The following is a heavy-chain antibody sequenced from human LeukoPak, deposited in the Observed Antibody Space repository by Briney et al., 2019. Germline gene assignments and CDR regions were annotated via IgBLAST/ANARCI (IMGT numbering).Heavy chain of an antibody. CDR2: ISYDESNE. D-gene: IGHD6-19*01. V-gene: IGHV3-30*18. CDR1: GFTFSSYS. Sequence: PGRSLRLSRAASGFTFSSYSMHGVRQAPGKGLEWVAAISYDESNEYYVDSVKGRFTVSRDNSKNTLYLQMNSLRVEDTAVYYCVKVPRSGCCAFDIWGQGTMVTVSS. J-gene: IGHJ3*02. CDR3: VKVPRSGCCAFDI.